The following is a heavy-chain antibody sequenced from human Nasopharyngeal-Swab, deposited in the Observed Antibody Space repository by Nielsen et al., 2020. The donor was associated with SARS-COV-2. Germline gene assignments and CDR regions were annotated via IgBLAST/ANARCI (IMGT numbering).Heavy chain of an antibody. CDR3: TTLGSGSYYRVPDY. CDR2: ISYDGSNK. CDR1: GFTFSSYA. D-gene: IGHD3-10*01. V-gene: IGHV3-30-3*01. Sequence: GESLKISCAASGFTFSSYAMHWVRQAPGKGLEWVAVISYDGSNKYYADSVKGRFTISRDNSKNTLYLQMNSLRAEDTAVYYCTTLGSGSYYRVPDYWGQGTLVTVSS. J-gene: IGHJ4*02.